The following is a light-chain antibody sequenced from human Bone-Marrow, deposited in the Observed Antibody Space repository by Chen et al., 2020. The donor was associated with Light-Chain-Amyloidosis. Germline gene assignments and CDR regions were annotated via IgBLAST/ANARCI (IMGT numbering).Light chain of an antibody. Sequence: QSVLTLPPSASGSPCQRVTISCSGASSNIGINSVYWYQHIPGAATTLLIQRNKQRPSGVPGRFAASKAGTSAVLAISGLRSEEEADYYCAAWDGSLSGYVFGAGTKVIVL. CDR1: SSNIGINS. J-gene: IGLJ1*01. CDR3: AAWDGSLSGYV. CDR2: RNK. V-gene: IGLV1-47*01.